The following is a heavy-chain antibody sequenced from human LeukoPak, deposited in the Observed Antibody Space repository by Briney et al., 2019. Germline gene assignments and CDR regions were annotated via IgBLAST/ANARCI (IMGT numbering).Heavy chain of an antibody. Sequence: PGGSLRLSCVASGFTFGSYAMSWVRQAPGKGLEWVSAISGSGGSTYYADSVKGRFTISRDNSKNTLYLQMNSLRAEDTAVYYCAKSSYYDSSGYYREYYFDYWGQGTLVTVSS. CDR3: AKSSYYDSSGYYREYYFDY. CDR2: ISGSGGST. CDR1: GFTFGSYA. V-gene: IGHV3-23*01. J-gene: IGHJ4*02. D-gene: IGHD3-22*01.